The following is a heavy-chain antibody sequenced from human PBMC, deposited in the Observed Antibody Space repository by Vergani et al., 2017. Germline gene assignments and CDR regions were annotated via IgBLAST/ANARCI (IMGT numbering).Heavy chain of an antibody. D-gene: IGHD6-13*01. CDR3: ARGLSGYSSSWYVYYYYMDV. CDR1: GGSISSYY. Sequence: QVQLQESGPGLVKPSETLSLTCTVSGGSISSYYWSWIRQPPGKGLEWIGYIYYSGSTNYNPSLKSRVTISVDTSKNQFSLKLSSVTAADTAVYYCARGLSGYSSSWYVYYYYMDVWGKGTTVTVSS. V-gene: IGHV4-59*01. CDR2: IYYSGST. J-gene: IGHJ6*03.